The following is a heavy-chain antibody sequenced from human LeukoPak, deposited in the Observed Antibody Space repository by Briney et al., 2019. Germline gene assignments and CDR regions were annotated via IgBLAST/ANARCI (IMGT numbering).Heavy chain of an antibody. CDR2: IHYSGSS. Sequence: SETLSLTCTISDGSVSSGTYYWGWIRQSPGKGLEWIGSIHYSGSSYYNPSLKSRAAIFVDASRDQVSMDLSYVTAADTALYYCVRHISANTGYFDSCGQGTLVTVSS. V-gene: IGHV4-39*01. J-gene: IGHJ4*02. CDR1: DGSVSSGTYY. CDR3: VRHISANTGYFDS.